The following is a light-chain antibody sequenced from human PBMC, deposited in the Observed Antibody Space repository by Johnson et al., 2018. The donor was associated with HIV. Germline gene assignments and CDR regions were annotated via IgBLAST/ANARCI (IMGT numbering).Light chain of an antibody. Sequence: QPPSVSAAPGQKVTISCSGSSSNIGNNYVSWYQQLPGTAPKLLIYDNNKRPSGIPDRFSGSKSGTSATLGITGLQTGDEADYYCGTWGGVFGTGTKVTVL. J-gene: IGLJ1*01. V-gene: IGLV1-51*01. CDR1: SSNIGNNY. CDR2: DNN. CDR3: GTWGGV.